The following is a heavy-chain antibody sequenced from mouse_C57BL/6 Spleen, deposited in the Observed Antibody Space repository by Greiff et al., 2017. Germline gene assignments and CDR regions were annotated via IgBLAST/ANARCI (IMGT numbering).Heavy chain of an antibody. CDR1: GYTFTEYT. J-gene: IGHJ3*01. V-gene: IGHV1-62-2*01. CDR2: FYPGSGSI. D-gene: IGHD2-5*01. Sequence: QVQLQQSGAELVKPGASVKLSCKASGYTFTEYTIHWVTQRSGQGLEWIGWFYPGSGSIKYNEKFKDKATLTADKSSSTVYMALSRLTSEDSAVYFCARHEEGYYSNPSWFAYWGQGTLVTVSA. CDR3: ARHEEGYYSNPSWFAY.